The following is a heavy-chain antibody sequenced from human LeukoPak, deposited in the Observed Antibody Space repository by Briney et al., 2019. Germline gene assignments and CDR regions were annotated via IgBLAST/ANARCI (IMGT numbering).Heavy chain of an antibody. V-gene: IGHV3-23*01. Sequence: PAASLTLSCAASGFTFSSYAMSWVRQAPGKGLEWVSAISGSGGSTYYADSVKGRFTISRDNSKNTLYLQMNSLRAEDTAVYYCAKGLGDWFDPWGQGTLVTVSS. D-gene: IGHD3-16*01. CDR3: AKGLGDWFDP. J-gene: IGHJ5*02. CDR1: GFTFSSYA. CDR2: ISGSGGST.